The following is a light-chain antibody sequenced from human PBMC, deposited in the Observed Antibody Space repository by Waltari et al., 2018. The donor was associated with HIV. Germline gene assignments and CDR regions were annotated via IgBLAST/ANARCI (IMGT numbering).Light chain of an antibody. CDR2: SNN. CDR1: SSNIGSNT. J-gene: IGLJ1*01. CDR3: ATWDDSLNVYV. Sequence: QSVLTQPPSASGTPGQRLTISCSGSSSNIGSNTVNWYQQLPGTAPQLIIYSNNQRPSGVPDRFSGSKSGTSASLAISGLQSEDEADYYCATWDDSLNVYVFGPGTKVTVL. V-gene: IGLV1-44*01.